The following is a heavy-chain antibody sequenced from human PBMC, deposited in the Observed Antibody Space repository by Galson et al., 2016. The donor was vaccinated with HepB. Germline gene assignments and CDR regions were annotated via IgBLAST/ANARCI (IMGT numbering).Heavy chain of an antibody. CDR1: GFTFSTHD. CDR3: VRDSSLGNWFDP. V-gene: IGHV3-30*09. Sequence: SLRLSCAASGFTFSTHDMHWVRQAPGKGLEWVATISYNGKTEYYGDSVKGRFALSRVNSRNTVNLQMNSLTADDTAIYYCVRDSSLGNWFDPGGQGTQVIVSS. CDR2: ISYNGKTE. J-gene: IGHJ5*02.